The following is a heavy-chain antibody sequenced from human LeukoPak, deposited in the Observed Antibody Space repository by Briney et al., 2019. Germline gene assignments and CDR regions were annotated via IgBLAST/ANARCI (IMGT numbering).Heavy chain of an antibody. CDR3: AKGGRITMLRGVQRDHYFDY. V-gene: IGHV3-30*02. J-gene: IGHJ4*02. D-gene: IGHD3-10*01. Sequence: GGSLRLSCGVSGFTFSSYGMHWVRQAPGKGLEWVAYIRYDGSNRHYADSVKGRFTISRDNSKNTLYLQMDSLRVEDTAVYYCAKGGRITMLRGVQRDHYFDYWGQGTLVTVSS. CDR2: IRYDGSNR. CDR1: GFTFSSYG.